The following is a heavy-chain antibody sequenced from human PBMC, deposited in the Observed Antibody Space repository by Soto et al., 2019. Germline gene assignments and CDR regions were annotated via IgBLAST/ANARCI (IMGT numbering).Heavy chain of an antibody. CDR1: GVTFSSYG. Sequence: GGSLRLSCAASGVTFSSYGMHWVRPAPGKGLEWVAVIWYDGSNKYYADSVKGRFTISRDNSKNTLYLQMNSLRAEDTAVYYCARAQQDLGYCSSTSCPTGMDVWGQGTTVTVSS. CDR2: IWYDGSNK. D-gene: IGHD2-2*01. CDR3: ARAQQDLGYCSSTSCPTGMDV. V-gene: IGHV3-33*01. J-gene: IGHJ6*02.